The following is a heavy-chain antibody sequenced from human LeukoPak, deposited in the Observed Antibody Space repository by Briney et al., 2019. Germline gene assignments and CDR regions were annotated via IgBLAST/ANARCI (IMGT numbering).Heavy chain of an antibody. CDR3: ARDVGSGSYSASGL. D-gene: IGHD3-10*01. V-gene: IGHV3-21*01. CDR1: GFTFSRYC. CDR2: ISSSSTNI. J-gene: IGHJ4*02. Sequence: GGSLRLSCAASGFTFSRYCMNWVRQAPGKGLEWVSFISSSSTNIYYADSVRGRFTISRDNAKNSLFLQMNSLRAEDTGVFYCARDVGSGSYSASGLWGQGTLVTVSA.